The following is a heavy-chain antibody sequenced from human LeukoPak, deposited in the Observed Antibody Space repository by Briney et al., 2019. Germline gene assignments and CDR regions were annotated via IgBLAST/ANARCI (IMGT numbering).Heavy chain of an antibody. CDR2: ISSSGDST. J-gene: IGHJ3*02. D-gene: IGHD3-22*01. CDR1: GFTFSSSA. Sequence: GGSLRLSCAASGFTFSSSAMSWVRQAPGKGLEWVSAISSSGDSTYCANSVKGRFTISRGNSKDTLYLQMNSLRAEDTAVYYCAREGYYYDSSGYYQRGLTFDIWGQGTMVTVSS. V-gene: IGHV3-23*01. CDR3: AREGYYYDSSGYYQRGLTFDI.